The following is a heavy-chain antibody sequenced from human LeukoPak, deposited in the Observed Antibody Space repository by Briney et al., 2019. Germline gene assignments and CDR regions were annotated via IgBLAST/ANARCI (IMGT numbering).Heavy chain of an antibody. CDR1: GFTFSGFA. CDR2: IRSKANSYAT. CDR3: TRRGSIAVAGMGDY. Sequence: GGSLRLSCAASGFTFSGFAMHWVRQASGKGLEWVGRIRSKANSYATAYAASVKGRFTISRDDSKNTAYLQMNSLKTEDTAVYYCTRRGSIAVAGMGDYWGQGTLVIVSS. J-gene: IGHJ4*02. D-gene: IGHD6-19*01. V-gene: IGHV3-73*01.